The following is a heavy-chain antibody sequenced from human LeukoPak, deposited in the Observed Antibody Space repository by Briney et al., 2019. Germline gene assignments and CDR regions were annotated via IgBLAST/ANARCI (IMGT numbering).Heavy chain of an antibody. CDR3: AKDRGY. J-gene: IGHJ4*02. CDR2: ISGSGDTT. V-gene: IGHV3-23*01. CDR1: GLTFSTYG. Sequence: GGSLRISCAASGLTFSTYGRTWVRQAPGKGLEWVSGISGSGDTTYCADSVKGRFTISRDNSKDTLYLLMNSLRAEDTAVYYCAKDRGYWGQGTLVTVSS.